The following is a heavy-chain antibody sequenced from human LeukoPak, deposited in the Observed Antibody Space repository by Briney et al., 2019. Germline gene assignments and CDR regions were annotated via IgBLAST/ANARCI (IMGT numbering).Heavy chain of an antibody. D-gene: IGHD3-3*01. Sequence: PGGSLRLSCAASGFTFSDYYMSWIRQAPGKGLEWVSYISSSGSTIYYADSVKGRFTISRDNSKNTLYLQMNSLRAEDTAVYYCARVLHYDFWSGSPSWPLPFQHWGQGTLVTVSS. CDR3: ARVLHYDFWSGSPSWPLPFQH. CDR2: ISSSGSTI. CDR1: GFTFSDYY. J-gene: IGHJ1*01. V-gene: IGHV3-11*04.